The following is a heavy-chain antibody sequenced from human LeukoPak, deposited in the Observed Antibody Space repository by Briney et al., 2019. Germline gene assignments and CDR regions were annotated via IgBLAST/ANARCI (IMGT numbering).Heavy chain of an antibody. CDR2: IKNKGKSYTT. Sequence: GGSLRLSCEASGFTFSDYYMDWVRQAPGKGLEWVGRIKNKGKSYTTKYAASVKGRFTISRDDSKKSLYVQMNSLIIEDTAVYYCTRASKAASGTSYLDYWGQGTLVTVSS. D-gene: IGHD6-13*01. CDR1: GFTFSDYY. V-gene: IGHV3-72*01. CDR3: TRASKAASGTSYLDY. J-gene: IGHJ4*02.